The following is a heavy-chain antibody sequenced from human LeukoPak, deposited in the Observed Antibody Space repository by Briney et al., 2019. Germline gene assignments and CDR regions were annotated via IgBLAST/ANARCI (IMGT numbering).Heavy chain of an antibody. CDR3: VKSGGSSSWYAFDY. V-gene: IGHV3-64D*06. Sequence: QPGGSLRLSCSASGFTFSSYAMHWVRQAPGKGLEYVSAISSNGGSTYYADSVKGRFTISRDNSENTLYLQMSSLRAEDTAVYYCVKSGGSSSWYAFDYWGQGTLVTVSS. D-gene: IGHD6-13*01. J-gene: IGHJ4*02. CDR1: GFTFSSYA. CDR2: ISSNGGST.